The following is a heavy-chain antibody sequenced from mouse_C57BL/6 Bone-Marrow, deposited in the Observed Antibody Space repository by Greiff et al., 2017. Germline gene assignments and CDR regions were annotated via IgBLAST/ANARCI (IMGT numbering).Heavy chain of an antibody. Sequence: VQLQQPGAELVKPGASVKLSCKASGYTFTSYWMQWVKQRPGQGLEWIGEIDPSDSYTNYNQKFKGKATLTVDTSSSTAYMQLSSLTSEDSAVYYGAREGASYYSNLAYWGQGTLVTVSA. CDR3: AREGASYYSNLAY. D-gene: IGHD2-5*01. CDR1: GYTFTSYW. J-gene: IGHJ3*01. CDR2: IDPSDSYT. V-gene: IGHV1-50*01.